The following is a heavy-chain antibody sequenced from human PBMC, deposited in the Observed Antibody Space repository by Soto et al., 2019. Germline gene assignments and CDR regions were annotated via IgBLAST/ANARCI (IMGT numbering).Heavy chain of an antibody. J-gene: IGHJ6*02. CDR3: AAPYDFWSGYSTTVYYYGMDV. D-gene: IGHD3-3*01. CDR2: ISGSGGST. V-gene: IGHV3-23*01. CDR1: GFTFSSYA. Sequence: GESLKISCAASGFTFSSYAMSWVRQAPGKGLEWVSAISGSGGSTYYADSVKGRFTISRDNSKNTLYLQMNSLRAEDTAVYYCAAPYDFWSGYSTTVYYYGMDVWGQGTTVTVSS.